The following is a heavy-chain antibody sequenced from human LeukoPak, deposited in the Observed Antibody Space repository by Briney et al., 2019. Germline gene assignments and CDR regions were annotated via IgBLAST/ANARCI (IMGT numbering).Heavy chain of an antibody. J-gene: IGHJ4*02. CDR1: GGSISSYY. D-gene: IGHD1-14*01. Sequence: SETLSLTCTVSGGSISSYYWSWIRLPPGKGLEWIGSIYYSGSTNYNPSLKSRVTISVDTSKNQFSLKLTSVTAADTAVYYCARRGTTWYFEDWGQGTLVTVSS. CDR3: ARRGTTWYFED. CDR2: IYYSGST. V-gene: IGHV4-59*08.